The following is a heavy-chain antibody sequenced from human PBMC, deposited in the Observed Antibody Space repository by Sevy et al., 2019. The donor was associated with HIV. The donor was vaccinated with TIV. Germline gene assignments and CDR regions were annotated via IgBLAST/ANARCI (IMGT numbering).Heavy chain of an antibody. J-gene: IGHJ6*02. D-gene: IGHD2-2*02. CDR2: ITGIGGST. V-gene: IGHV3-23*01. CDR1: GFTFSRYA. Sequence: GGSLRLSCAASGFTFSRYAMSWVRQAPGKGLEWVSAITGIGGSTYYGDSVKGRFTVSRDNSKNTLYLQMNSLGAEDTAVYYCAKVGYCSSTTCYSIYYGMDVWGQGTTVTVSS. CDR3: AKVGYCSSTTCYSIYYGMDV.